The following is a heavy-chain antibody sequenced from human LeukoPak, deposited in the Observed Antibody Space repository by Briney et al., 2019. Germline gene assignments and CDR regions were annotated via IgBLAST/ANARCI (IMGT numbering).Heavy chain of an antibody. J-gene: IGHJ3*02. CDR3: ARTRDGYNYDGFDI. CDR1: GFTFSTYA. D-gene: IGHD5-24*01. V-gene: IGHV3-21*01. CDR2: ISTSSTYV. Sequence: GGSLRLSCAASGFTFSTYAMSWVRQAPGKGLEWVSSISTSSTYVYSAASVKGRFTISRDNAKNSLYLQMNSLRAEDTAVYYCARTRDGYNYDGFDIWGQGTMVTVSS.